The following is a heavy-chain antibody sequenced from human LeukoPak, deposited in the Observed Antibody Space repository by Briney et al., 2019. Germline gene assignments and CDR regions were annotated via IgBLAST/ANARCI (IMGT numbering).Heavy chain of an antibody. CDR1: GGSISSGDYY. CDR2: TYDSGTT. CDR3: ARVVRTYWYFDL. Sequence: SETLSLTCTVSGGSISSGDYYWSWIRQPPGKGLEWIGYTYDSGTTYYTPSLKSRVTISLDTSKNQFSLKLSSVTAADTAVYYCARVVRTYWYFDLWGRGTLVTVSS. V-gene: IGHV4-30-4*01. D-gene: IGHD2-2*01. J-gene: IGHJ2*01.